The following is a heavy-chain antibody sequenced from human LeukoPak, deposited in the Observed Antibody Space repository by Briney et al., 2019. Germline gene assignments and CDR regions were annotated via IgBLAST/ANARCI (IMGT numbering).Heavy chain of an antibody. V-gene: IGHV1-18*01. D-gene: IGHD3-10*01. Sequence: GASVKVSCKASGYTFTSYGISWVRQAPGQGLEWMGWISAYNGNTNYAQKLQGRVTMTTDTSTSTAYMELRSLRSDDTAVYYCARPMVRGVMLLGVFDIWGQGTMVTVSS. CDR3: ARPMVRGVMLLGVFDI. J-gene: IGHJ3*02. CDR2: ISAYNGNT. CDR1: GYTFTSYG.